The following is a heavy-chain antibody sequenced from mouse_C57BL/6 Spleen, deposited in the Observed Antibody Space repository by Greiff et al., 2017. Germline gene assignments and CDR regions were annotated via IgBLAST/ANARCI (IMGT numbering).Heavy chain of an antibody. D-gene: IGHD3-2*02. Sequence: VQLQQSGPVLVKPGASVKMSCKASGYTFTDYYMNWVKQSHGKSLEWIGVINPYNGGTSYNQKFKGKATLTVDKSSSPAYMELNSLTSEDSAVYYGARRDSSVYAMDYWGQGTSVTVSS. CDR1: GYTFTDYY. V-gene: IGHV1-19*01. CDR3: ARRDSSVYAMDY. J-gene: IGHJ4*01. CDR2: INPYNGGT.